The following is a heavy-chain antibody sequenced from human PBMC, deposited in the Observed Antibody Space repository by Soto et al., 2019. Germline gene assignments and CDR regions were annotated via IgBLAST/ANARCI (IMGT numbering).Heavy chain of an antibody. D-gene: IGHD3-3*01. Sequence: ASVKVSCKVSGYTLTELSMHWVRQAPGKGLEWMGGFDPEDGETIYAQKFQGRVTMTEDTSTDTAYMELSSLRSEDTAVYYCATVRITIFGVVTPHAFDIWGQGTMVTVSS. V-gene: IGHV1-24*01. CDR3: ATVRITIFGVVTPHAFDI. CDR1: GYTLTELS. CDR2: FDPEDGET. J-gene: IGHJ3*02.